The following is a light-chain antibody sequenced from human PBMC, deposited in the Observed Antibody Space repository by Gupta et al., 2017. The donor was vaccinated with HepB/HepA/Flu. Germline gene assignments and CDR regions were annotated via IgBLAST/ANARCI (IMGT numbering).Light chain of an antibody. V-gene: IGLV1-47*01. CDR2: RNN. J-gene: IGLJ2*01. Sequence: QSVLTQPPSASGTPGQRVTISCSGSSSNIGSTYVYWYQQHPGTAPKLLIYRNNKRPSGVPDRFSGSKSGTSASLAISGLRAEDEADYYCAAWYYSLSVLVFGGGTKLTVL. CDR3: AAWYYSLSVLV. CDR1: SSNIGSTY.